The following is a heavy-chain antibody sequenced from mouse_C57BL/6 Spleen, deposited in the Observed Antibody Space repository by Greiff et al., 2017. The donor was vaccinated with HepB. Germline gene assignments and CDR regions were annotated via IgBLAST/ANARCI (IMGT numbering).Heavy chain of an antibody. D-gene: IGHD1-1*01. V-gene: IGHV1-81*01. J-gene: IGHJ4*01. CDR3: AREYFPTVVATNAMDY. Sequence: QVQLQQSGAELARPGASVKLSCKASGYTFTSYGISWVKQGTGQGLEWIGEIYPRSGNTYYNEKFKGKATLTADKSSSTAYMALRSLTSEDSAVYFCAREYFPTVVATNAMDYWGQGTSVTVSS. CDR2: IYPRSGNT. CDR1: GYTFTSYG.